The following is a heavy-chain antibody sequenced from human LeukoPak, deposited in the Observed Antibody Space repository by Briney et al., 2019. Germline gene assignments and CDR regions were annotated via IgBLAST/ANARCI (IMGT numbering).Heavy chain of an antibody. V-gene: IGHV1-2*02. CDR1: GYTFTGYY. D-gene: IGHD3-3*01. CDR2: INPNSGGT. CDR3: ARDLSLFGADYYFDY. J-gene: IGHJ4*02. Sequence: ASVKVSCKASGYTFTGYYMHWVRQAPGQGLEWMGWINPNSGGTNYAQKFQGRATMTRDTSISTAYMELSRLRSDDTAVYYCARDLSLFGADYYFDYWGQGTLVTVSS.